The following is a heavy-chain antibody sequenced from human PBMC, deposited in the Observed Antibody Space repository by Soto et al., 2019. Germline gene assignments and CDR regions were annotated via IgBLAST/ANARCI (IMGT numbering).Heavy chain of an antibody. D-gene: IGHD1-26*01. CDR3: AKSYTGAMTFDY. V-gene: IGHV3-23*01. Sequence: GGSLRLSCAASGFSFVNYAMNWVRQAPGKGLEWVSAISGSGGSTYYADSVKGRFTISRDNSKNTLYLQMNSLRAEDTAVYYCAKSYTGAMTFDYWGQGTLVTVSS. CDR1: GFSFVNYA. CDR2: ISGSGGST. J-gene: IGHJ4*02.